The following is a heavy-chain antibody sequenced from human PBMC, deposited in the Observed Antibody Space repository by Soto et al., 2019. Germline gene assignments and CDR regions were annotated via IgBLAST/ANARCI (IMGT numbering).Heavy chain of an antibody. CDR3: ARIDCTGNNCNPYYHYGMDV. V-gene: IGHV3-33*01. CDR2: IWYDGGTK. CDR1: GFTFSSYG. Sequence: QVQLVESGGGVVQPGRSLRLSCAASGFTFSSYGMHWVRQAPGKGLEWVALIWYDGGTKYYADSVRGRFTVSRDNSKNTLFLQMNSLRDEDTAVYYCARIDCTGNNCNPYYHYGMDVWGQGTTVTVSS. D-gene: IGHD2-8*02. J-gene: IGHJ6*02.